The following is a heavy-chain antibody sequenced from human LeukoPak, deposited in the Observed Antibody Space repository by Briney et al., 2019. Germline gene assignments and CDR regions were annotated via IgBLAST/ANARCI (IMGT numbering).Heavy chain of an antibody. J-gene: IGHJ4*02. CDR1: GGTFSSYA. V-gene: IGHV1-69*06. D-gene: IGHD5-12*01. CDR3: AGAPGGYDLSGTFLVSSFDY. CDR2: IIPIFGTA. Sequence: GASVKVSCKASGGTFSSYAISWVRQAPGQGLEWMGGIIPIFGTANYAQKFQGRVTITADKSTSTAYMELSSLRSEDTAVYYCAGAPGGYDLSGTFLVSSFDYWGQGTLVTVSS.